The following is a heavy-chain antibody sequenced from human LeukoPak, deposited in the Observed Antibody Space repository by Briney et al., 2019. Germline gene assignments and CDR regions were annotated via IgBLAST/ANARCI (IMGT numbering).Heavy chain of an antibody. Sequence: GESLKISCKGSGYSFTSYWIGWVRQMPGKGLDWMGIIYPGDSETRYSPTFQDQVTISADKSINTAYLQWSSLKASDTAMYYCARRTMAGAFDYWGQGTLVTVSS. CDR2: IYPGDSET. CDR1: GYSFTSYW. D-gene: IGHD6-19*01. V-gene: IGHV5-51*01. J-gene: IGHJ4*02. CDR3: ARRTMAGAFDY.